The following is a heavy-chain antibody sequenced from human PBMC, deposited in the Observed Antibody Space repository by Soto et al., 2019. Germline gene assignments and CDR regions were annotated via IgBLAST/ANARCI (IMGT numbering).Heavy chain of an antibody. D-gene: IGHD3-22*01. Sequence: SETLSLTCTVPAGSSTTSYWSWIRQPLGKALEWIGYISYRGSTNYNPSLKSRLTISIDTSKSQISLKLTSMTTADTAVYYCASSGIVGREVNTWFDPWGQGTLVTVSS. CDR2: ISYRGST. V-gene: IGHV4-59*13. CDR1: AGSSTTSY. CDR3: ASSGIVGREVNTWFDP. J-gene: IGHJ5*02.